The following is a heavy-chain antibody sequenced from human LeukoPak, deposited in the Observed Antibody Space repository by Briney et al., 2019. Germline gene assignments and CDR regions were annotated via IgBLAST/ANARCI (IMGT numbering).Heavy chain of an antibody. V-gene: IGHV1-69*04. D-gene: IGHD3-10*01. Sequence: ASVKVSCKAAGGTFISYAISWVGQAPGQGLEWMGRMIPSLGIANYAQKFQGRVTITADKSTSTAYMELSSLRSEDTAVYYCAREWGNIKRITMVRGVTNWFDPWGQGTLVTVSS. J-gene: IGHJ5*02. CDR3: AREWGNIKRITMVRGVTNWFDP. CDR1: GGTFISYA. CDR2: MIPSLGIA.